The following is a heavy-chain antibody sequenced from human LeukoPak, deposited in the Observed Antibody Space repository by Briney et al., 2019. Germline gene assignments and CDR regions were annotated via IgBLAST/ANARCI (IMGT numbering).Heavy chain of an antibody. CDR3: ASETSTGNFNALDI. J-gene: IGHJ3*02. D-gene: IGHD4-23*01. V-gene: IGHV3-48*03. CDR2: IGRSVTTI. Sequence: PGGSLRLSCAASGFMFSDHEMNWVRQAPEKGLEWISYIGRSVTTISYSDSVKGRFAIYRDNAKNSLYLQMNSLGAEDTALYFCASETSTGNFNALDIWGQGTMVTVSS. CDR1: GFMFSDHE.